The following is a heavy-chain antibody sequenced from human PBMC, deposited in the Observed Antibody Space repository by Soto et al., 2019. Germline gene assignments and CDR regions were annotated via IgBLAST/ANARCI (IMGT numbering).Heavy chain of an antibody. CDR1: GGSISTGDCY. CDR3: ARLSRDWYFDL. Sequence: SSETLSLTCIVSGGSISTGDCYWTWIRQPPGKGLEWIGYIYHSGSSYYNSSLKSRVIISVDTSKNQFSLKLSSVTATDAAVYHCARLSRDWYFDLWGRGTLVTVSS. J-gene: IGHJ2*01. CDR2: IYHSGSS. V-gene: IGHV4-30-4*01.